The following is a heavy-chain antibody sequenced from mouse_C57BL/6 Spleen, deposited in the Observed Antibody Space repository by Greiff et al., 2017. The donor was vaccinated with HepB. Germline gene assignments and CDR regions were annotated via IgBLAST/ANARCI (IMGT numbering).Heavy chain of an antibody. CDR2: IDPETGGT. V-gene: IGHV1-15*01. CDR1: GYTFTDYE. J-gene: IGHJ2*01. D-gene: IGHD1-2*01. CDR3: TKGGATAYYFDY. Sequence: VQGVESGAELVRPGASVTLSCKASGYTFTDYEMHWVKQTPVHGLEWIGAIDPETGGTAYNQKFKGKAILTADKSSSTAYMELRSLTSEDSAVYYCTKGGATAYYFDYWGQGTTLTVSS.